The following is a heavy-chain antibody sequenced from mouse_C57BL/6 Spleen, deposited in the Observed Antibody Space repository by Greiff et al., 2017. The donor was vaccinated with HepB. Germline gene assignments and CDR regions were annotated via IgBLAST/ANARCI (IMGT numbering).Heavy chain of an antibody. Sequence: EVMLVESGGGLVKPGGSLKLSCAASGFTFSSYAMSWVRQTPEKRLEWVATISDGGSYTYYPDNVKGRFTISRDNAKNNLYLQMSHLKSEDTAMYYCARGYDGYYGYAMDYWGQGTSVTVSS. V-gene: IGHV5-4*03. J-gene: IGHJ4*01. CDR2: ISDGGSYT. CDR3: ARGYDGYYGYAMDY. D-gene: IGHD2-3*01. CDR1: GFTFSSYA.